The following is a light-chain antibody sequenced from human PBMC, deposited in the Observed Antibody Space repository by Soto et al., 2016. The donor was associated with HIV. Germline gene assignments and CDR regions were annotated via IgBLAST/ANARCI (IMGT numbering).Light chain of an antibody. V-gene: IGKV1-5*03. CDR1: QSINSW. Sequence: DIQMTQSPSTLSASVGDRVTITCRASQSINSWLAWYQQKPGKAPKLLIYKASSLESGVPSRFSGSGSGTEFTLTISSLQPDDFATYYCQQYNSYRTFGQGTKVE. CDR2: KAS. CDR3: QQYNSYRT. J-gene: IGKJ1*01.